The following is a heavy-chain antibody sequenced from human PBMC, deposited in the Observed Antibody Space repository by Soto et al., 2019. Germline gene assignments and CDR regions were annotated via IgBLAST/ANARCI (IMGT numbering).Heavy chain of an antibody. V-gene: IGHV1-8*01. CDR1: GFTFITYD. J-gene: IGHJ4*02. D-gene: IGHD2-15*01. Sequence: ASVKVSCKASGFTFITYDFSWVRQAAGQGLEWMGWMNPNNGNAGFAQKFRGRINMTRNTSISTAYLELSSLRSEDTAVYYCARGATATVVEIDYWGQGTLVTVSS. CDR3: ARGATATVVEIDY. CDR2: MNPNNGNA.